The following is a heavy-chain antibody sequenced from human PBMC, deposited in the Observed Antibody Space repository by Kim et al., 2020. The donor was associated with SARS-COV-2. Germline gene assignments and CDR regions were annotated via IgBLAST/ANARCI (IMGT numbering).Heavy chain of an antibody. CDR3: AKIKLGSSWLFDY. V-gene: IGHV3-23*01. D-gene: IGHD6-13*01. J-gene: IGHJ4*02. Sequence: YADSVKGRFTISRDNSKDTLYLQMNSLRAEDTAVYYCAKIKLGSSWLFDYWGQGTLVTVSS.